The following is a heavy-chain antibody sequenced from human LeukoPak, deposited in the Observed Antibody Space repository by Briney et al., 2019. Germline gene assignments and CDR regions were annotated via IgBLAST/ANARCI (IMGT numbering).Heavy chain of an antibody. CDR2: ISSSSSYI. CDR1: GFTFSSYS. J-gene: IGHJ4*02. Sequence: AGGSLRLSCAASGFTFSSYSMSWVRQAPGKGLEWVSSISSSSSYIYYADSVKGRFTNSRDNAKNSLYLQMNSLRAEDTAVYYCARLGGYSKSFDYWGQGTLVTVSS. D-gene: IGHD4-11*01. V-gene: IGHV3-21*01. CDR3: ARLGGYSKSFDY.